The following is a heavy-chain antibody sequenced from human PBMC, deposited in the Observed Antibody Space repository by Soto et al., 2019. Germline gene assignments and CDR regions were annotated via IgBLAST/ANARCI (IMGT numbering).Heavy chain of an antibody. Sequence: PSETLSLTCAVSGGSISSSNWWIWVRQPPGQGLEWIGEIYHSGSTNYNPSLKSRITISVDKSNNLFSRKLSSVTAADTAVYFCARGIHSTGLIFDYWGQGTLVTVSS. CDR3: ARGIHSTGLIFDY. CDR2: IYHSGST. J-gene: IGHJ4*02. D-gene: IGHD6-19*01. V-gene: IGHV4-4*02. CDR1: GGSISSSNW.